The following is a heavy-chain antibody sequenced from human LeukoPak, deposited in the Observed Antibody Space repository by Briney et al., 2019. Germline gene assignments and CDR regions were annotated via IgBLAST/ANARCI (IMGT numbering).Heavy chain of an antibody. V-gene: IGHV4-38-2*02. J-gene: IGHJ4*02. Sequence: SETLSLTCTVSGYSISSGYYWGWIRPPPGKGLEWIGSIYYSGSTYYNPSLKSRVTISVDTSKNQFSLKLSSVTAADTAVYYCARHESLDYYDSSGYSEWGQGTLVTVSS. CDR3: ARHESLDYYDSSGYSE. CDR2: IYYSGST. CDR1: GYSISSGYY. D-gene: IGHD3-22*01.